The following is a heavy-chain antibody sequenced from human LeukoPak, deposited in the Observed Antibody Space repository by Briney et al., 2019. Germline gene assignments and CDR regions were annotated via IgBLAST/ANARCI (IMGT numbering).Heavy chain of an antibody. Sequence: SETLSLTCAVYGGSFSGYYWSWIRQPPGKGLEWIGEINHSGSTNYNPSLKSRVTISVDTSENQFSLKLSSVTAADTAVYYCASGRWYSSGWFDYWGQGTLVTVSS. CDR3: ASGRWYSSGWFDY. CDR2: INHSGST. CDR1: GGSFSGYY. D-gene: IGHD6-19*01. V-gene: IGHV4-34*01. J-gene: IGHJ4*02.